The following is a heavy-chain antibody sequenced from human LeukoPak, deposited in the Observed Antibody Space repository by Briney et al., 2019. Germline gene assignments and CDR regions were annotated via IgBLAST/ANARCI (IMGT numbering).Heavy chain of an antibody. CDR3: AREGTNYYYYYMDV. V-gene: IGHV4-30-4*07. J-gene: IGHJ6*03. CDR1: GGSISSGVYS. CDR2: IYYGGNT. Sequence: SETLSLTCAVSGGSISSGVYSWSWVRQPPGKVLEWIGYIYYGGNTYYNPSLKSRLTISLDTSNNQFSLKLSSVTAADTAVYYCAREGTNYYYYYMDVWGKGTTVTISS.